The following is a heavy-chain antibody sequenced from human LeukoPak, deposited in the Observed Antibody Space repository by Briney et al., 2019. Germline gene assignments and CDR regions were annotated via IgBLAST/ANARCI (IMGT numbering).Heavy chain of an antibody. CDR2: LSSNGGYT. Sequence: GGSLRLSCSASGFTFSSYAMHWVRQAPGKGLEYVSGLSSNGGYTYYADSVKDRFTISRDNAKNSLYLQMNSLRDEDTAVYYCARDPVYYDSSGPFDYWGQGTLVTVSS. D-gene: IGHD3-22*01. CDR1: GFTFSSYA. J-gene: IGHJ4*02. V-gene: IGHV3-64*04. CDR3: ARDPVYYDSSGPFDY.